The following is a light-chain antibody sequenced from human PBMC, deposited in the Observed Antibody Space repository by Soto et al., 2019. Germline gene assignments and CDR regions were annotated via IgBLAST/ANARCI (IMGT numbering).Light chain of an antibody. Sequence: DIQITKSPSTLSASVGDRVTITCRAGQSISSGLAWYQQKPGKAPKLRIYKASSLESGVPSRFSGSGSGTEFTLTISSLQPDDFATYYCQQSYSTPLTFGGGTKVDI. CDR3: QQSYSTPLT. CDR2: KAS. CDR1: QSISSG. V-gene: IGKV1-5*03. J-gene: IGKJ4*01.